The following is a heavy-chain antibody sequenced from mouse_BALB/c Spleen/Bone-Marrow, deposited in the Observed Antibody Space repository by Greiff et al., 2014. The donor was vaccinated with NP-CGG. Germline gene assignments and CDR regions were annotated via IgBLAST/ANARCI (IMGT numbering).Heavy chain of an antibody. Sequence: LEESGAELVRPGTSVKVSCKASGYAFTNYLIEWVKQRPGQGLEWIGVINPGSGGTNYNEKFKGKATLTADKSSSTAYMQLSSLTSDDSAVYFCARRDYSFAYWGQGTLVTVSA. CDR2: INPGSGGT. V-gene: IGHV1-54*01. D-gene: IGHD2-13*01. CDR1: GYAFTNYL. CDR3: ARRDYSFAY. J-gene: IGHJ3*01.